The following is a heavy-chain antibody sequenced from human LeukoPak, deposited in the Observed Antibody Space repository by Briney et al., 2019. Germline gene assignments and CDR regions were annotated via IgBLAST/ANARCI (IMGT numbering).Heavy chain of an antibody. J-gene: IGHJ4*02. D-gene: IGHD4-17*01. CDR3: ASLIPSLRYLDY. CDR2: IYYSGTT. V-gene: IGHV4-59*06. CDR1: GGSISRYY. Sequence: PSETLSLTCTVSGGSISRYYCSWVRQPAGKGLEWIGYIYYSGTTSYNPSLKRRVTISVDTSKKQFSLKLTSVTAADTAVYYCASLIPSLRYLDYWGQGTLVTVSS.